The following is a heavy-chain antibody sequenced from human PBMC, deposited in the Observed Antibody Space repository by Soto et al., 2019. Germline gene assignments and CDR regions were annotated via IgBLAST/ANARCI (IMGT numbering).Heavy chain of an antibody. Sequence: QVQLQESGPGLVKPSGTLSLTCAVSGGSISSSNWWSWVRQPPGKGLEWIGEIYHSGSTNYNPSLKRRGTISVDKSKNQFSLKLSSVTAADTAVYYCASLQYGHVGNYYYGMDVWGQGTTVTVSS. V-gene: IGHV4-4*02. CDR2: IYHSGST. D-gene: IGHD4-4*01. J-gene: IGHJ6*02. CDR1: GGSISSSNW. CDR3: ASLQYGHVGNYYYGMDV.